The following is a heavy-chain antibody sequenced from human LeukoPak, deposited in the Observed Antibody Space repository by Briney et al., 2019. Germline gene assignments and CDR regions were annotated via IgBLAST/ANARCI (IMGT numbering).Heavy chain of an antibody. CDR3: ARDGVAGTSYYYGMDV. D-gene: IGHD6-19*01. CDR1: GASISSYY. J-gene: IGHJ6*02. V-gene: IGHV4-4*07. CDR2: IYTSGTT. Sequence: SENLSLTCTVSGASISSYYWSWIRQPAGKGLEWIGRIYTSGTTNYNPSLKSRLTMSVDTSNNQFSLRLSSVTAADTAIYYCARDGVAGTSYYYGMDVWGQGTTVTVSS.